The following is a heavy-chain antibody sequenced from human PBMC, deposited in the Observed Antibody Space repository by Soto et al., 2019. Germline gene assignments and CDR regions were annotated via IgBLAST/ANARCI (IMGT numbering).Heavy chain of an antibody. CDR2: IDPSDSQT. V-gene: IGHV5-10-1*04. D-gene: IGHD3-22*01. Sequence: GESLKISCKGSGYSFAGYWITWVRQMPGQGLEWMGRIDPSDSQTCYSPSFQGQVTISADKSISTAYLQWSSLKASDTAMYYCARSDSSGYPLAYWGQGTLVTVSS. J-gene: IGHJ4*02. CDR1: GYSFAGYW. CDR3: ARSDSSGYPLAY.